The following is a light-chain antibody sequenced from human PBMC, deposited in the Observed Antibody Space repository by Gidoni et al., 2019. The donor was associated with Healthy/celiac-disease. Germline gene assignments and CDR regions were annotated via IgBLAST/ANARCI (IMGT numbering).Light chain of an antibody. CDR2: EGS. CDR1: SSAVGSSHI. CDR3: CSYAGSNTWV. J-gene: IGLJ3*02. V-gene: IGLV2-23*01. Sequence: HSALTPPASVSGSRGPPISISCTGASSAVGSSHIVSWYPQHPGKAPKLMTYEGSERPSGVSDRFSGCKSGNAASLTISGLRAEYEARYDCCSYAGSNTWVFGGGTRLTVL.